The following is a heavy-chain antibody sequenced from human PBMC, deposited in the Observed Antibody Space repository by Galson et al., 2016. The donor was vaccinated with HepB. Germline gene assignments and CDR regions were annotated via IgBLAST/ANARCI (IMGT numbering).Heavy chain of an antibody. V-gene: IGHV3-30*18. D-gene: IGHD2-8*01. CDR3: AKDDGMGVLPLDY. CDR1: GFTFSTYG. CDR2: ISYDGSNK. J-gene: IGHJ4*02. Sequence: SLRLSCAASGFTFSTYGMHWVRQAPGKGLEWVAVISYDGSNKYYVDSVKGRFTISRDNSKNTQYLQMNSLRPEDTAVYYCAKDDGMGVLPLDYWGQGTLVTVSS.